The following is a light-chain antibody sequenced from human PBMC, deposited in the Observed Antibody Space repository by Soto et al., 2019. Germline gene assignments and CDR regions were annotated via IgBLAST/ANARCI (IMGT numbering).Light chain of an antibody. CDR1: QSVSSY. CDR2: DAS. CDR3: QQRRNWLT. Sequence: EIVLTQSPATLSLSPGERATLSCRASQSVSSYLAWYQQKPGQAPRRVIYDASNRATGIPARFSGSGSGTDFTLTISSLEPEYFAVYYCQQRRNWLTFGGGTKVEIK. J-gene: IGKJ4*01. V-gene: IGKV3-11*01.